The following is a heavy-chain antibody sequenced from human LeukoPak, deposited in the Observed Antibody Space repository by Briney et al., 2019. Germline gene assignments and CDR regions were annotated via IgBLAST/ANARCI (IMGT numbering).Heavy chain of an antibody. CDR2: INPNSGGT. CDR1: GYTFTGYY. CDR3: ARDLDSSSLNWFDP. D-gene: IGHD6-13*01. Sequence: ASVKVSCKASGYTFTGYYMHWVRQAPGQGLEWMGWINPNSGGTNYAQKFQGRVTMTRDTSISTAYMELSRLRSGDTAVYYCARDLDSSSLNWFDPWGQGTLVTVSS. V-gene: IGHV1-2*02. J-gene: IGHJ5*02.